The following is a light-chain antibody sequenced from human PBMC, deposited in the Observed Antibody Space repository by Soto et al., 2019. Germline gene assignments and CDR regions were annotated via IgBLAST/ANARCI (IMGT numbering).Light chain of an antibody. CDR2: EVS. CDR1: SCDVGGYNY. V-gene: IGLV2-14*01. Sequence: QSALTQPASVSGSPGQSITISCTGTSCDVGGYNYVSWYQQHPGKAPKLMIYEVSNRPSGVSNRFSGSKSGNTASLTISGLQAEDEADYYCSSYTSSSTLLVFGTGTKVTVL. J-gene: IGLJ1*01. CDR3: SSYTSSSTLLV.